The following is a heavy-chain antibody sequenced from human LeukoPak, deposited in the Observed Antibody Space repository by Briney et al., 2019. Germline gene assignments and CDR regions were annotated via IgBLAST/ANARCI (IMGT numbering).Heavy chain of an antibody. V-gene: IGHV4-4*02. CDR1: GGSISSSNW. J-gene: IGHJ6*02. Sequence: SETLSLTCAVSGGSISSSNWWSWVRQPPGKGLEWIGEIYHSGSTNYNPSLKSRVTISVDKSKNQFSLKLSSVTAADTAVYYCARAGNIVVVPAAPGIYYYYGMDVWGQGTTVTVSS. D-gene: IGHD2-2*01. CDR2: IYHSGST. CDR3: ARAGNIVVVPAAPGIYYYYGMDV.